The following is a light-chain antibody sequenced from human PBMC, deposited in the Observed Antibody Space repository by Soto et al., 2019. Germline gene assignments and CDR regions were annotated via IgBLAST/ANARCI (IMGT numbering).Light chain of an antibody. Sequence: DIQMTQSPSSLSASVGDRVTITCRASQDINNYLAWYQQRPGKVPKLLIYGATTLQPGVPSRFSGSGSGTDFTLTISSLLPEDVATYYCQNCKSAVFTVGPGTKVDIK. J-gene: IGKJ3*01. CDR1: QDINNY. CDR2: GAT. V-gene: IGKV1-27*01. CDR3: QNCKSAVFT.